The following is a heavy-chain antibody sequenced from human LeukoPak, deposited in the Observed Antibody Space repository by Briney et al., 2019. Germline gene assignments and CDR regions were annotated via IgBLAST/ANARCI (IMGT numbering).Heavy chain of an antibody. D-gene: IGHD6-6*01. J-gene: IGHJ4*02. CDR2: ISSDESST. CDR1: GFSFSSYW. CDR3: AREYSSSSGRAFDY. V-gene: IGHV3-74*01. Sequence: PGGSLRLSCAASGFSFSSYWMHWVRQAPGKGLVWVSRISSDESSTTYADSVRGRFTISRDNAKNTLYLQMNSLRAEDTAVYYCAREYSSSSGRAFDYWGQGTLVTVSP.